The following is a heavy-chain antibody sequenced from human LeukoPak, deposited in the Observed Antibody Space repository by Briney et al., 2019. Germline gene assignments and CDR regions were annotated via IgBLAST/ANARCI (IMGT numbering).Heavy chain of an antibody. CDR2: ISSSGSTI. J-gene: IGHJ1*01. Sequence: GGSLRLSCAASGFTFSSCEMNWVRRAPGKGQEWVSYISSSGSTIYYADSVKGRFTISRDNAKNSLYLQMNSLRAEDTAVYYCARVYYDSSGYYRAEYFQHWGQGTLVTVSS. V-gene: IGHV3-48*03. CDR3: ARVYYDSSGYYRAEYFQH. D-gene: IGHD3-22*01. CDR1: GFTFSSCE.